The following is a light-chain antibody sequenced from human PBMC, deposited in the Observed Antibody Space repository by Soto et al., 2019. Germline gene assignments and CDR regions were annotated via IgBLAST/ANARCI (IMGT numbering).Light chain of an antibody. CDR2: GET. Sequence: EIVLTQSPGTLSLSPGERATLSCRASQSVSSSYLAWYQQKPGQAPRLLIYGETSRATGIPDRFSGSGSGTDFSLTVSRLDPADFAVYYCQFSRTFGQGTKVEIK. J-gene: IGKJ1*01. CDR3: QFSRT. V-gene: IGKV3-20*01. CDR1: QSVSSSY.